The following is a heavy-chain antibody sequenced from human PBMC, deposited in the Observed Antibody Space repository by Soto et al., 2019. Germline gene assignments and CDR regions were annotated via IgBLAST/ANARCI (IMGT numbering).Heavy chain of an antibody. V-gene: IGHV3-23*01. CDR1: GFTFSSYA. D-gene: IGHD2-15*01. J-gene: IGHJ1*01. Sequence: GGSLRLSXAASGFTFSSYAMSWVRQAPGKGLEWVSAISGSGGSTYYADSVKGRFTISRDNSKNTLYLQMNSLRAEDTAVYYCAKDYCSGGSCYREYFQHWGQGTLVTVSS. CDR2: ISGSGGST. CDR3: AKDYCSGGSCYREYFQH.